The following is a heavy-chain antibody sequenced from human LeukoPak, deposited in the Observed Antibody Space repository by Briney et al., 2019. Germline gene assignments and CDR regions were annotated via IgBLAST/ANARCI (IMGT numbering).Heavy chain of an antibody. CDR2: INHSGST. J-gene: IGHJ4*02. V-gene: IGHV4-34*01. CDR3: ARERRPTYYDFWSGYYI. D-gene: IGHD3-3*01. Sequence: KSSETLSLTCAVYGGSLSGYYWSWIRQPPGKGLEWIGEINHSGSTNYNPSLKSRVTISVDTSKNQFSLKLSSVTAADTAVYYRARERRPTYYDFWSGYYIWGQGTLVTVSS. CDR1: GGSLSGYY.